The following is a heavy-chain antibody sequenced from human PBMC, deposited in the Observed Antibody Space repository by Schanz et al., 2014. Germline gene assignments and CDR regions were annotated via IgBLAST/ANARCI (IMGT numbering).Heavy chain of an antibody. V-gene: IGHV3-74*01. CDR3: ARDGYSVVVISPTESFDI. CDR2: INSVGSNT. Sequence: EVQLVQSGGGLVQPGGSLKLSCAASGLIFSNYVMSWVRQDPGKGLVWVARINSVGSNTDYADSVTGRFTISRDNAKNTLYLQMNTLRAEDTAVYYCARDGYSVVVISPTESFDIWGQGTMVTVSP. D-gene: IGHD2-21*01. CDR1: GLIFSNYV. J-gene: IGHJ3*02.